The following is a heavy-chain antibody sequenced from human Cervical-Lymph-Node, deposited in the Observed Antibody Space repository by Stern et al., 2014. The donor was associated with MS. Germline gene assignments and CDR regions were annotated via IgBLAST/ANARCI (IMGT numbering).Heavy chain of an antibody. CDR2: ISFDDTNK. D-gene: IGHD3-10*01. V-gene: IGHV3-30*03. CDR1: GFTFSRYA. CDR3: VPGSGAFDS. J-gene: IGHJ4*01. Sequence: VQLVESGGGVVQPGGSLRLSCAASGFTFSRYAMHWIRPAPGKGLEWVAVISFDDTNKNYAYSVRGRFTISRDNSRNTLSLQMNSLRPEDTAVYYCVPGSGAFDSWGQGTLVTVSS.